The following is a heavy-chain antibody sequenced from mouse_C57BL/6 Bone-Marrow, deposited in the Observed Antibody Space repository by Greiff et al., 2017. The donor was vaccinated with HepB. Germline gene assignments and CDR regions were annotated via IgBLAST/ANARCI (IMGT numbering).Heavy chain of an antibody. CDR3: ARTPLYDYDGGRLYWYFDV. D-gene: IGHD2-4*01. CDR2: IYPRDGST. CDR1: GYTFTSYD. J-gene: IGHJ1*03. V-gene: IGHV1-85*01. Sequence: QVQLQQSGPELVKPGASVKLSCKASGYTFTSYDINWVKQRPGQGLEWIGWIYPRDGSTKYNEKFKGQATLTVDTSSSSAYMELHSLTSEDSAVYFCARTPLYDYDGGRLYWYFDVWGTGTTVTVSS.